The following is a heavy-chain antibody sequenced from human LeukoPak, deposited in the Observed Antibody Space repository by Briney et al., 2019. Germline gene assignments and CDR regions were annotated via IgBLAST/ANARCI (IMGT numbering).Heavy chain of an antibody. CDR3: VRYCSYADQLYFDS. Sequence: SETLSLTCTVSGGSINSNSHFWAWIRQSPGRGLEWIGCIYFSGCTDYSPSLRSRLNLSIDTSKNQFSLNPNSVTTSDTAVYYCVRYCSYADQLYFDSWGPGSLVTVSS. CDR1: GGSINSNSHF. D-gene: IGHD2-15*01. V-gene: IGHV4-39*01. J-gene: IGHJ4*02. CDR2: IYFSGCT.